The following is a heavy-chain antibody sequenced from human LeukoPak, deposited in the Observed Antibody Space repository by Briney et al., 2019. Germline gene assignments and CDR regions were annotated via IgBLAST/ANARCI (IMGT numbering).Heavy chain of an antibody. J-gene: IGHJ6*03. D-gene: IGHD1-7*01. CDR2: ITGNGATT. Sequence: GGSLRPSCAASGFTFSSYSMNWVRQAPGKGLEWVSGITGNGATTYYADSVKGRFTISRDNSRNTVYLQMNSLRAEDTAVYYCAKRRGLELLYYYMDVWGKGTSVTVSS. V-gene: IGHV3-23*01. CDR1: GFTFSSYS. CDR3: AKRRGLELLYYYMDV.